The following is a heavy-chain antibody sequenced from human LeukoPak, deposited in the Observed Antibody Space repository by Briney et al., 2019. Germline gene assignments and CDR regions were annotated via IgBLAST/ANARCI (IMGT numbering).Heavy chain of an antibody. J-gene: IGHJ5*02. V-gene: IGHV3-9*01. D-gene: IGHD3-22*01. CDR1: GFTFDDYA. CDR2: ISWNSGSI. CDR3: AKSYYDSSGYFGWFDP. Sequence: LPGRSLRLSCAASGFTFDDYAMHWVRHAPGKGLEWVSGISWNSGSIGYADSVKGRFTISRDNAKNSLYLQMNSLRAEDTALYYCAKSYYDSSGYFGWFDPWGQGTLVTVSS.